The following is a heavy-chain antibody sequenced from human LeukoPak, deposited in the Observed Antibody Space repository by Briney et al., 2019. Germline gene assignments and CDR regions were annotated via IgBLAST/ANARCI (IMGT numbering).Heavy chain of an antibody. CDR3: RRSEFGVVIKFPAGV. D-gene: IGHD3-3*01. V-gene: IGHV3-15*01. CDR1: GFNFNTYW. J-gene: IGHJ6*04. Sequence: SGGSLRLSCAASGFNFNTYWMSWVRQAPGKGLEWVGRIKSKTDGGTTDYTTPVKGRFTISRDDSKNTLYLQMNSLKTEDTAVYYCRRSEFGVVIKFPAGVWGKGTTVTVSS. CDR2: IKSKTDGGTT.